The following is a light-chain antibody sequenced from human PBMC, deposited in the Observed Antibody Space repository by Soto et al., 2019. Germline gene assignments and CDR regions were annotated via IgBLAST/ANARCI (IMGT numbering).Light chain of an antibody. Sequence: EILLAQSPGTLSLSPGERATLSCKASQSVSSRSLAWYQQNPGQAPRLLIYGASSRVTGIPERFSGSGSGTDFTLTISRLEPEDFEVYYCQQYGSSPQTFGPGTKVDIK. CDR2: GAS. V-gene: IGKV3-20*01. J-gene: IGKJ3*01. CDR1: QSVSSRS. CDR3: QQYGSSPQT.